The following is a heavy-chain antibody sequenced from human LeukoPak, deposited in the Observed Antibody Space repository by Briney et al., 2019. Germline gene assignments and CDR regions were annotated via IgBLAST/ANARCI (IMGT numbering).Heavy chain of an antibody. D-gene: IGHD3-16*01. V-gene: IGHV3-74*01. CDR1: GXTFSSYW. J-gene: IGHJ4*02. CDR2: INLDGSTT. CDR3: ARHYAYTFDS. Sequence: GGSLRLSCAASGXTFSSYWMHWVRQSPGQGLVWVSRINLDGSTTAYADSVKGRFTISRDNAKNTLYLQMKSLRAEDTAIYYCARHYAYTFDSWGQGTLVTVSS.